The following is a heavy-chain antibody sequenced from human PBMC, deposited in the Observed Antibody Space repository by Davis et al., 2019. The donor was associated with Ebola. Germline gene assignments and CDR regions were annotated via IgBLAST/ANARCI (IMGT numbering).Heavy chain of an antibody. J-gene: IGHJ4*02. D-gene: IGHD3-16*02. V-gene: IGHV4-38-2*02. CDR2: MYHSGRA. CDR1: GYSISSGFS. CDR3: ARDFVY. Sequence: GSLRLSCTVSGYSISSGFSWGWIRQPPGKGLEWIGSMYHSGRANYNPSLKSRVTISGDTSRNQFSLRLTSVTAADTAVYYCARDFVYWGQGTLVTVSS.